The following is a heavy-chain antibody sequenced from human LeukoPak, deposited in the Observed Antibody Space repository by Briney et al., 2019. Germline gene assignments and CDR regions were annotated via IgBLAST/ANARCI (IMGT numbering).Heavy chain of an antibody. J-gene: IGHJ4*02. Sequence: QPGGSLRLSCAASGFTFDDYAMHWVRHAPGKGLEWVSGISWNSGSMDYGDSVKGRFSISGDNARNISYLQMNSLRPEDTALYYCAKDIFSPDLAHSYGYDWGQGTLVSVSS. CDR1: GFTFDDYA. D-gene: IGHD5-18*01. CDR2: ISWNSGSM. V-gene: IGHV3-9*01. CDR3: AKDIFSPDLAHSYGYD.